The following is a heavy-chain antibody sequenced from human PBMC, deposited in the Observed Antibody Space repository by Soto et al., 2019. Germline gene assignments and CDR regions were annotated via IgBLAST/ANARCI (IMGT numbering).Heavy chain of an antibody. Sequence: SETLSLTCAVYGGSFSGYYWSWIRQPPGKGLEWIGEINHSGSTNYNPSLKSRVTISVDTSKNQFSLKLSSVTAADTAVYYCERGLGITMIVVADDAFDIWGQGTMVTVSS. CDR3: ERGLGITMIVVADDAFDI. CDR2: INHSGST. V-gene: IGHV4-34*01. D-gene: IGHD3-22*01. CDR1: GGSFSGYY. J-gene: IGHJ3*02.